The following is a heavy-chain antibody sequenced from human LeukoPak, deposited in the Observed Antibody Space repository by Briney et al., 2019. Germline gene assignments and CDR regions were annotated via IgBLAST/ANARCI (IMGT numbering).Heavy chain of an antibody. CDR2: INPKSDDT. CDR1: GYMFTGSY. D-gene: IGHD1-1*01. CDR3: ARAQGWERPLEF. J-gene: IGHJ4*02. V-gene: IGHV1-2*02. Sequence: ASVKVSCKASGYMFTGSYMNWVRQAPGQGLEWMGWINPKSDDTKYAQSFQGRVTMTRDTSISTAYMELTRLTYDDTAVYYCARAQGWERPLEFWGQGTLVTVSS.